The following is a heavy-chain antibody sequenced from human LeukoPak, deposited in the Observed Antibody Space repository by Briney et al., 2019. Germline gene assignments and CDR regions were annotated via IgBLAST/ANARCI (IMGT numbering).Heavy chain of an antibody. V-gene: IGHV3-7*01. CDR3: ARHGVSWNYYYYYMDV. Sequence: QSGGSLRLSCAASGFTFSGYAMNWVRQAPGKGLEWVANIKQDGSEKYYVDSVKGRFTISRDNAKNSLYLQMNSLRAEDTAVYYCARHGVSWNYYYYYMDVWGKGTTVTISS. CDR1: GFTFSGYA. D-gene: IGHD6-13*01. CDR2: IKQDGSEK. J-gene: IGHJ6*03.